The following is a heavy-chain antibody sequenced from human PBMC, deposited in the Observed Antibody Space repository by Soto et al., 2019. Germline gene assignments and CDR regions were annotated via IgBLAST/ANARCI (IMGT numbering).Heavy chain of an antibody. J-gene: IGHJ3*02. CDR2: IYSGGNT. CDR1: GFTVSSNH. CDR3: ARGLVRGVSAFDI. V-gene: IGHV3-66*01. D-gene: IGHD3-10*01. Sequence: EVQLVESGGGLVQPGGSLRLSCAASGFTVSSNHMSWVRQAPGKGLAGVSVIYSGGNTYYADSVKGRFTISRDTSKNTVSLQMNSLRAEDTAVYYCARGLVRGVSAFDICGQGTMGTVSS.